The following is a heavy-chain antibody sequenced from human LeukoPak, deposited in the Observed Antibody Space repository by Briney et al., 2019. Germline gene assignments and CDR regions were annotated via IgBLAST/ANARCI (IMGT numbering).Heavy chain of an antibody. CDR2: MNPNSSDT. J-gene: IGHJ5*02. CDR1: GYTFSSYD. V-gene: IGHV1-8*01. CDR3: AREEGWFDP. Sequence: ASVKVSCKASGYTFSSYDINWVRRATGQGLEWMGWMNPNSSDTAYAQKFQGRVTMTRDTSISTAYMELSSLRSEDTAVYYCAREEGWFDPWGQGTLVTVSS.